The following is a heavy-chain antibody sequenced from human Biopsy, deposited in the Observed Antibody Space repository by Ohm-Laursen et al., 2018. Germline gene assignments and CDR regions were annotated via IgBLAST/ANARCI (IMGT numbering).Heavy chain of an antibody. CDR2: IYDRGSTA. CDR1: GDSVSSGSFY. J-gene: IGHJ4*02. Sequence: GTLSLTCIVPGDSVSSGSFYWTWIRQPPGQGLEYIGYIYDRGSTANYNPSLESRVTMSVDMPKNQFSLKLSSVTAADTAIYYCARGMRSSGWPYFDSWGQGTLVTVSS. V-gene: IGHV4-61*01. D-gene: IGHD6-19*01. CDR3: ARGMRSSGWPYFDS.